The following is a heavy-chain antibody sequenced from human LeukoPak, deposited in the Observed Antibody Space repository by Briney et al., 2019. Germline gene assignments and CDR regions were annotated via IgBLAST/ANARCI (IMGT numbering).Heavy chain of an antibody. Sequence: GGSLRLSCAASGFTFSSYAMHWVRQAPGKGLEWLAVISYDGSNKYYADSVKGRFTISRDNSKNPLYLQMNSLRAEDTAVYYCASHWEFDYWGQGTLVTVSS. CDR1: GFTFSSYA. V-gene: IGHV3-30-3*01. CDR3: ASHWEFDY. CDR2: ISYDGSNK. D-gene: IGHD1-26*01. J-gene: IGHJ4*02.